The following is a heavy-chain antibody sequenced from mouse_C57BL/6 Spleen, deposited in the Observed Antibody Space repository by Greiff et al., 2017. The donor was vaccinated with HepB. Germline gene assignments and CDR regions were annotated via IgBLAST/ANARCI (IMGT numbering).Heavy chain of an antibody. J-gene: IGHJ4*01. Sequence: EVQLVESGGGLVKPGGSLKLSCAASGFTFSDYGMHWVRQAPEKGLEWVAYISSGSSTIYYADTVKGRFTISRDNAKNTLFLQMTSLRSEDTAMYYCATNYPYYAMDYWGQGTSVTVSS. CDR2: ISSGSSTI. CDR1: GFTFSDYG. D-gene: IGHD2-1*01. V-gene: IGHV5-17*01. CDR3: ATNYPYYAMDY.